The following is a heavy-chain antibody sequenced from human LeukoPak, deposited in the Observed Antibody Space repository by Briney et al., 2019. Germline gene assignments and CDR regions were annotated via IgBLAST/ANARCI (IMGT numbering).Heavy chain of an antibody. Sequence: SETLCLTCTVSGGSVSSYYWSWIRQPPGKGLEWIGYIYYSGSTNYNPSLKSRVTISVDTSKYQFSLKLSSVTAADTAVYYCARAIALSSSGWYSFDYWGQGTLVTVSS. CDR1: GGSVSSYY. V-gene: IGHV4-59*02. CDR2: IYYSGST. CDR3: ARAIALSSSGWYSFDY. J-gene: IGHJ4*02. D-gene: IGHD6-19*01.